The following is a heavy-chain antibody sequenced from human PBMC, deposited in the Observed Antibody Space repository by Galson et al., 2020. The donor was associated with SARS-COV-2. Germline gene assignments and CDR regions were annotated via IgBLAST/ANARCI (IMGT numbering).Heavy chain of an antibody. J-gene: IGHJ6*02. D-gene: IGHD3-10*01. CDR3: ASLLLWFGELSWGLNGMDV. CDR2: ISSSGSTI. Sequence: GESLKISCAASGFTFSSYEMNWVRQAPGKGLEWVSYISSSGSTIYYADSVKGRFTISRDNAKNSLYLQMNSLRAEDTAVYYCASLLLWFGELSWGLNGMDVWGQGTTVTVSS. CDR1: GFTFSSYE. V-gene: IGHV3-48*03.